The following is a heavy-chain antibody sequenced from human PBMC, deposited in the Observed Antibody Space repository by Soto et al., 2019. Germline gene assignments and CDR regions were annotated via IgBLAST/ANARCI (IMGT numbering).Heavy chain of an antibody. CDR2: ISYDGSSK. J-gene: IGHJ4*02. CDR3: AKDGATYYDILTGYFFDY. D-gene: IGHD3-9*01. CDR1: GFTFSSYG. Sequence: GGSLRLSCAASGFTFSSYGMHWVRQAPGKGLEWVAVISYDGSSKYYADSVKGRFTISRDNSKNTLYLQMNSLRAEDTAVYYCAKDGATYYDILTGYFFDYWGQGTLVTVSS. V-gene: IGHV3-30*18.